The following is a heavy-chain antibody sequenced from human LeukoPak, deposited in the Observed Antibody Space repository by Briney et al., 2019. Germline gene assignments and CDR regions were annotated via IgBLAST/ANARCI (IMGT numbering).Heavy chain of an antibody. CDR3: AREGIVGATHQNYYYGMDV. J-gene: IGHJ6*02. CDR1: GYTFTSYA. Sequence: ASVKVSCKASGYTFTSYAMHWVRQAPGQGLEWMGWINPNSGGTNYAQKFQGWVTMTRDTSISTAYMELSRLRSDDTAVYYCAREGIVGATHQNYYYGMDVWGQGTTVTVSS. V-gene: IGHV1-2*04. D-gene: IGHD1-26*01. CDR2: INPNSGGT.